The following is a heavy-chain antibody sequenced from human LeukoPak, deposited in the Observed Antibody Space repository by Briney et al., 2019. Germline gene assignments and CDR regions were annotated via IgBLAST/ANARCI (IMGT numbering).Heavy chain of an antibody. CDR1: GFTVSSNY. Sequence: VGSLRLSCAASGFTVSSNYMSWVRQAPGKGLEWVSVIYSGGSTYYADSVKGRFTISRDNSKNALYLQMNSLRAEDTAVYYCARERNYYDSSGYYSPDYFDYWGQGTLVTVSS. V-gene: IGHV3-53*01. CDR2: IYSGGST. J-gene: IGHJ4*02. CDR3: ARERNYYDSSGYYSPDYFDY. D-gene: IGHD3-22*01.